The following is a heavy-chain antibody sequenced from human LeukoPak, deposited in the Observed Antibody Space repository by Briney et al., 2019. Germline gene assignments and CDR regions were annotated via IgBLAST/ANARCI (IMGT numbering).Heavy chain of an antibody. CDR3: AKDPPRWD. J-gene: IGHJ4*02. V-gene: IGHV3-23*01. Sequence: PGGSLRLSCAASGFTFSTYAMNWVRQAPGQGLEWVSGISSGGSGTYYADSVKGRFTISRDNSKNTLYLQMNSLRSEDTATYYCAKDPPRWDWGQGTLVTVSS. D-gene: IGHD4-23*01. CDR1: GFTFSTYA. CDR2: ISSGGSGT.